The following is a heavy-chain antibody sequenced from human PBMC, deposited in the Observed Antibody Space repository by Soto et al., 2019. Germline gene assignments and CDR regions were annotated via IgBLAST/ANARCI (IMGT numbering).Heavy chain of an antibody. Sequence: VAVIWYDGSNKYYADSVKGRFTISRDNSKNTLYLQMNSLRAEDTAVYYCARDKSLRVPSFDYWGQGTLVTVSS. D-gene: IGHD3-16*01. V-gene: IGHV3-33*01. CDR3: ARDKSLRVPSFDY. CDR2: IWYDGSNK. J-gene: IGHJ4*02.